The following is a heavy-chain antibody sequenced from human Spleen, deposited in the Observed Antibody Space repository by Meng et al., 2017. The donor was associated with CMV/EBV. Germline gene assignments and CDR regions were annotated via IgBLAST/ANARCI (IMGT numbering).Heavy chain of an antibody. D-gene: IGHD3-10*01. CDR1: GFNFETYA. J-gene: IGHJ4*02. CDR3: ARSSVITYSLDY. CDR2: ISSDGRSYI. V-gene: IGHV3-21*04. Sequence: GGSLRLSCTGSGFNFETYAMHWVRQAPGKGLEWVSSISSDGRSYIFYADSVKGRFTISRDNAKNSLYLQMNSLRAEDTAVYYCARSSVITYSLDYWGQGTLVTVSS.